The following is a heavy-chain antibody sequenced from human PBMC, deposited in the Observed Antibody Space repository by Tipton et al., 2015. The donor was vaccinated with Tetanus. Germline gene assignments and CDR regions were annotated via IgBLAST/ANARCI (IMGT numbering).Heavy chain of an antibody. D-gene: IGHD3-3*01. CDR1: GGSINPYY. CDR3: ARGVWSGSYTGTIDY. V-gene: IGHV4-59*01. Sequence: TLSLTCTVSGGSINPYYWSWIRQPPGKGLEWIGNVYSSGSTYYNPSLKGRVTISVDTSTTQFSLRLNSVTAADTAIYYCARGVWSGSYTGTIDYWGQGTLVTVSS. J-gene: IGHJ4*02. CDR2: VYSSGST.